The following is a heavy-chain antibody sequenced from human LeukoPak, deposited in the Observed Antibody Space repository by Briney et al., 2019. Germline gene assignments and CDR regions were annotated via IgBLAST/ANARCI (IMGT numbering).Heavy chain of an antibody. Sequence: GGTLRLSRVVSGFTLSSDWMSWVRQAPGKGLEWVANIKKDGIEKYYVESVKGRFTISRDNAKNSLSLQMNSLRAEDTAVYYCARGRYSSRSGGYYFDIWGQGTLVTVSS. CDR3: ARGRYSSRSGGYYFDI. D-gene: IGHD2-2*01. V-gene: IGHV3-7*01. J-gene: IGHJ4*02. CDR1: GFTLSSDW. CDR2: IKKDGIEK.